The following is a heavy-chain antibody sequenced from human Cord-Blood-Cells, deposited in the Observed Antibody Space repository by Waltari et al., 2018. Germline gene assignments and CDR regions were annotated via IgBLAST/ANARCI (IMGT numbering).Heavy chain of an antibody. CDR3: TTPYRSLDY. CDR2: IKSKADGGTT. Sequence: ELQLVESGGGLVKPGGSLRLSCAASGFTFSNAWVSWVRQAPGKGLGWVGRIKSKADGGTTDYAAPVKGRFTSSGDDSKNTRYLQMNRLKTEDAAVYYCTTPYRSLDYWGQGTLVTVSS. CDR1: GFTFSNAW. V-gene: IGHV3-15*01. J-gene: IGHJ4*02. D-gene: IGHD4-4*01.